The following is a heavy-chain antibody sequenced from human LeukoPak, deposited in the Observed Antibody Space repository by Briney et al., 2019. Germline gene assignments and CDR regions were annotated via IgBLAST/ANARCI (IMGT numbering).Heavy chain of an antibody. Sequence: GGSLRLSCAASGFTFSSYAMSWVRQAPGKGLEWVSAISGSGGSTYYADSVKGRFTISRDNSKNTLYLQMNSLRAEDTAVYYCAEDRLRVAARPVWFDPWGQGTLVTVSS. CDR1: GFTFSSYA. J-gene: IGHJ5*02. CDR3: AEDRLRVAARPVWFDP. CDR2: ISGSGGST. V-gene: IGHV3-23*01. D-gene: IGHD6-6*01.